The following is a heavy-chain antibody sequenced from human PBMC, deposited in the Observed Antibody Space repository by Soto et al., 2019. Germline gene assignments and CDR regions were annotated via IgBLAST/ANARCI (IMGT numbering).Heavy chain of an antibody. CDR3: ARDTPTAPFDY. J-gene: IGHJ4*02. D-gene: IGHD4-17*01. CDR1: GFTFRTYN. Sequence: PGGSLRLSCAASGFTFRTYNMNWVRQAPGKGLEWVSSISSSSDYIYYADSLKGRFTISRDNAKSSLYLQMNSLRAEDTAVYYCARDTPTAPFDYWGQGTLVTVSS. CDR2: ISSSSDYI. V-gene: IGHV3-21*01.